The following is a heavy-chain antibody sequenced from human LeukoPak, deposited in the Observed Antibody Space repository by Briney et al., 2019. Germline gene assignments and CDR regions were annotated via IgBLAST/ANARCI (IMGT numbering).Heavy chain of an antibody. CDR2: ISSGGTTI. Sequence: GGSLRLSCAASGFTFSSFETNWVRQAPGKGLEWVSYISSGGTTIYYADSVKGRFTISRDNAKNSLYLQMNSLRAEDTAVYYCARDGGYSYGSFDYWGQGTLVTVSS. CDR1: GFTFSSFE. V-gene: IGHV3-48*03. CDR3: ARDGGYSYGSFDY. J-gene: IGHJ4*02. D-gene: IGHD5-18*01.